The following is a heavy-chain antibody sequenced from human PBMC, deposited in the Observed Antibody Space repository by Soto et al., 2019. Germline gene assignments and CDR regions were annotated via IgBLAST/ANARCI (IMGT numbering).Heavy chain of an antibody. V-gene: IGHV4-59*01. CDR3: AGSPPTNNGVVAADS. CDR1: GVSISSYS. D-gene: IGHD2-2*01. J-gene: IGHJ4*02. Sequence: PSETLSLTCTVSGVSISSYSWTWIRQPPGKGLEWIGYFYYSGGTNYNPSLRSRVTISVDTSKNQFSLNLSSVTAADTAAYYCAGSPPTNNGVVAADSWGQGTPVTVSS. CDR2: FYYSGGT.